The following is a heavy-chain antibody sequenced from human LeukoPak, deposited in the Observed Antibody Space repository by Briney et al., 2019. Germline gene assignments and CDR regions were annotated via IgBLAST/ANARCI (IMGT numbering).Heavy chain of an antibody. D-gene: IGHD3-10*01. CDR2: VDPDSGGT. Sequence: GASVKVSCKASGYPFTAYYMHWVRQAPGQGLEWMGWVDPDSGGTDYAQKFQGRVTMARDTSISTAYMELSRLTSDDTAVYYCAKGRFTGGDYYGNFDQWGQGALVTVSS. J-gene: IGHJ4*02. CDR3: AKGRFTGGDYYGNFDQ. CDR1: GYPFTAYY. V-gene: IGHV1-2*02.